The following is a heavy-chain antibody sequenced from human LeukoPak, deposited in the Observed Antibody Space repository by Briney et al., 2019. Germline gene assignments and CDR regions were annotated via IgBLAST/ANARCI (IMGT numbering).Heavy chain of an antibody. CDR1: GFTFSSYS. Sequence: GGSLRLSCAASGFTFSSYSMNWVRQAPGKGLEWVSSISSSSSYIYYADSAKGRFTISRDNAKNSLYLQMNSLRAEDTAVYYCARDCSSTSCYLHYWGPGTLVTVSS. CDR2: ISSSSSYI. CDR3: ARDCSSTSCYLHY. J-gene: IGHJ4*02. D-gene: IGHD2-2*01. V-gene: IGHV3-21*01.